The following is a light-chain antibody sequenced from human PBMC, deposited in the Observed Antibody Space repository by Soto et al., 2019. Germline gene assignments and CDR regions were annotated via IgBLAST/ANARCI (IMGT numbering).Light chain of an antibody. Sequence: EIVLTQSPGTLSLSPGERATLSCRASQSVSSNYLAWYQQKPGQAPRVLIYVASSRATGIPDRFSGSGSGTDFTLTISRLEPEDFAVHYCQQYGSSPITFGQGTRLEIK. CDR1: QSVSSNY. CDR3: QQYGSSPIT. J-gene: IGKJ5*01. V-gene: IGKV3-20*01. CDR2: VAS.